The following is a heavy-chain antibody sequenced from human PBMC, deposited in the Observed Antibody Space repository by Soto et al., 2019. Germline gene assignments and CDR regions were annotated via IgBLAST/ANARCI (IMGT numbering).Heavy chain of an antibody. V-gene: IGHV3-23*01. CDR3: GGGKYCSDTRCYLAC. D-gene: IGHD2-2*01. CDR1: GFTFSSYA. J-gene: IGHJ4*02. CDR2: ISGSGDST. Sequence: GGSLRLSCAASGFTFSSYAMSWVRQAPGKGLEWVSGISGSGDSTYYADSVKGRFTISRDNSKNTLYLQMNSLRAEDTAVYYFGGGKYCSDTRCYLACWGRGPRVTVSS.